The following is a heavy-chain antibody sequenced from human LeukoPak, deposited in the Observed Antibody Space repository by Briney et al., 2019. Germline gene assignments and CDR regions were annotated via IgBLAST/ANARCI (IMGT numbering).Heavy chain of an antibody. CDR2: IYYSGST. V-gene: IGHV4-30-4*01. CDR3: VGGNDYGDD. J-gene: IGHJ4*02. CDR1: GGSISSGDYY. Sequence: PSETLSLTCTVPGGSISSGDYYWSWIRQPPGKGLEWIGYIYYSGSTYYNPSFKSRVTISVDTSKNQFSLKLSSVPAADTAVYYCVGGNDYGDDWGQGTLVTVCS.